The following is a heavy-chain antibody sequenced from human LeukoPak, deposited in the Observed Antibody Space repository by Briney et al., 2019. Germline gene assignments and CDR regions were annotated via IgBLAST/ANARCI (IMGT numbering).Heavy chain of an antibody. J-gene: IGHJ4*02. V-gene: IGHV3-23*01. Sequence: GGSLRLSCAAYGFTFSNYAMSWVRQAPGKGLVWVSVISGGGGDTTDADSVKGRFTISRDNPENTLYLHMNSLRAEDTAVYYCAKAGSANYFDYWGQGTLVTVSS. CDR2: ISGGGGDT. CDR3: AKAGSANYFDY. CDR1: GFTFSNYA.